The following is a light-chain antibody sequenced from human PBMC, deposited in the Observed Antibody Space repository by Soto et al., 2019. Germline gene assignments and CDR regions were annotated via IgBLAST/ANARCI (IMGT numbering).Light chain of an antibody. CDR3: QSADSSGTYV. CDR2: KDS. V-gene: IGLV3-25*02. CDR1: ALPKQY. J-gene: IGLJ1*01. Sequence: SYDLTQPPAVSVSPGQTARITCSGDALPKQYAYWYQQKPGQAPVLVIYKDSERPSGIPERFSGSSSGTTVTLTISGVKAEDEADYYCQSADSSGTYVFGTGTKVTVL.